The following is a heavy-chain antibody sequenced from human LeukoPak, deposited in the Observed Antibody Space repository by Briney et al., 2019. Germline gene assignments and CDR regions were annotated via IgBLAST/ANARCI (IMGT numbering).Heavy chain of an antibody. CDR2: ISAYNGNT. V-gene: IGHV1-18*01. CDR3: AGHPQYSSSWTSHGAHFDY. Sequence: ASVKVSCKASGYTFTSYGFSWVRQAPGQGLEWMGWISAYNGNTNYAQKLQGRVTMTTDTSTSTAYMELRSLRSDDTAVYYCAGHPQYSSSWTSHGAHFDYWGQGTLVTVSS. CDR1: GYTFTSYG. J-gene: IGHJ4*02. D-gene: IGHD6-13*01.